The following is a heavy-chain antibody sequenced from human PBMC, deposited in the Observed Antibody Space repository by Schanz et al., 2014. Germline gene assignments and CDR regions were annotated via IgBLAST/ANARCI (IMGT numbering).Heavy chain of an antibody. Sequence: QVQLVQSAAEVKKPGASVKVSCKTSGYTFTTYDVNWVRQATGQGPEWMGWMNPDSGNTNFAQKFQGRVTMTTDTSTSTVYMELRSLTSDDSAVYYCARDRDQWDGNYLDYWGQGTLVTVSS. CDR3: ARDRDQWDGNYLDY. CDR2: MNPDSGNT. V-gene: IGHV1-8*01. CDR1: GYTFTTYD. J-gene: IGHJ4*02. D-gene: IGHD1-26*01.